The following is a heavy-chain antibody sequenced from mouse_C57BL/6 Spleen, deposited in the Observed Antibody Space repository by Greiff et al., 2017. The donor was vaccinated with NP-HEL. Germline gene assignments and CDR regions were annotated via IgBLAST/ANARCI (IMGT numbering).Heavy chain of an antibody. J-gene: IGHJ2*01. CDR2: IHPNSGST. CDR1: GYTFTSYW. D-gene: IGHD2-3*01. CDR3: ARWGIYDGYYVDY. Sequence: QVQLKQPGAELVKPGASVKLSCKASGYTFTSYWMHWVKQRPGQGLEWIGMIHPNSGSTNYNEKFKSKATLTVDKSSSTAYMQLSSLTSEDSAVYYCARWGIYDGYYVDYWGQGTTLTVSS. V-gene: IGHV1-64*01.